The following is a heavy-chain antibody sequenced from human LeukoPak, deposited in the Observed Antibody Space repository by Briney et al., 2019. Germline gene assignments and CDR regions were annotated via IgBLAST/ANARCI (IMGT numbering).Heavy chain of an antibody. CDR2: ISGYNGNT. D-gene: IGHD1-1*01. V-gene: IGHV1-18*01. CDR1: GYTFTSYG. J-gene: IGHJ6*03. Sequence: ASVKVSCKASGYTFTSYGISWVRQAPGQGLEWMGWISGYNGNTNYAQKVQGRVTMTTDTSTSTAYMELRSLRSDDTAVYYCARGRSPGTSMEYYYYMDVWGKGTTVTVSS. CDR3: ARGRSPGTSMEYYYYMDV.